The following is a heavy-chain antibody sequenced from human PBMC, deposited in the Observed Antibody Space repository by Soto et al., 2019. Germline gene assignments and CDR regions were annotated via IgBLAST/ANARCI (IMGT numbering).Heavy chain of an antibody. CDR3: AREYSGYDKTRFDP. V-gene: IGHV4-31*03. J-gene: IGHJ5*02. CDR2: IYYSGTT. CDR1: GGSISSGGNY. Sequence: PSETLSLTCNVSGGSISSGGNYWSWIRQHPGKGLEWIGYIYYSGTTYYNPSLKGRLTISIDTSRNQFSLKLSSVTAADTAVYYCAREYSGYDKTRFDPWGQGTLVTVSS. D-gene: IGHD5-12*01.